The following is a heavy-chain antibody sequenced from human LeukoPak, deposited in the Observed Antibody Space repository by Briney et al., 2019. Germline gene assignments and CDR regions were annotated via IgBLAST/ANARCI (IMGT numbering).Heavy chain of an antibody. CDR2: IYYSGST. J-gene: IGHJ4*02. CDR3: ARPEYSSGWYVY. V-gene: IGHV4-59*08. D-gene: IGHD6-19*01. Sequence: SETLSLTCTVSGGSISSYYWSWIRQPPGKGLEWIGYIYYSGSTNYNPSLKSRVTISVDTSKNQFSLKLSPVTAADTAVYYCARPEYSSGWYVYWGQGTLVTVSS. CDR1: GGSISSYY.